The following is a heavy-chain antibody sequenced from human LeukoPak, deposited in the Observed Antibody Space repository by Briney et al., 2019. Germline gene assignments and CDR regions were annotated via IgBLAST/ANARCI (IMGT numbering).Heavy chain of an antibody. CDR2: INTNTGNP. V-gene: IGHV7-4-1*02. D-gene: IGHD3/OR15-3a*01. CDR1: GYTFTSYA. CDR3: ARVSDFWTGSHFDY. Sequence: ASVKVSCKASGYTFTSYAMNWVRQAPGQGLEWMGWINTNTGNPTYVQGFTGRFVFSLDTSVSTAYLQISSLKAEDTAVYYCARVSDFWTGSHFDYWGQGTLVTVSS. J-gene: IGHJ4*02.